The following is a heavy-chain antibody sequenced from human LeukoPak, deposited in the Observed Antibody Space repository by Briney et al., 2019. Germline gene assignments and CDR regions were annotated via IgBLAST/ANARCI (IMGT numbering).Heavy chain of an antibody. V-gene: IGHV3-53*05. CDR1: GFTVSSNY. J-gene: IGHJ4*02. Sequence: PGGSLRLSCAASGFTVSSNYMSWVRQAPGKGLEWVSVIYSGGSTYYADSVKGRFTISRDNSKNTLYLQMNSLRAEDTAVYYCARVGQYSGYDYVGYWGQGTLVTVSS. CDR3: ARVGQYSGYDYVGY. D-gene: IGHD5-12*01. CDR2: IYSGGST.